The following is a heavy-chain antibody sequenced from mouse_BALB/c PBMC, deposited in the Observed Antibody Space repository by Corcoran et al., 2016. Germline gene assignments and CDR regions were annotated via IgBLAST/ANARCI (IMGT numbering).Heavy chain of an antibody. J-gene: IGHJ2*01. V-gene: IGHV9-1*02. CDR3: ARANYYGSSGDY. D-gene: IGHD1-1*01. CDR1: GYTFTNYG. CDR2: INTYTGEP. Sequence: QIQLVQSGPELKKPGETVKISCKASGYTFTNYGMNWVKQAPGKGLKWMGWINTYTGEPTYADDFKGRFAFSLETSASTAYLQINNLKNEDMATYFCARANYYGSSGDYWGQGTTLTVSS.